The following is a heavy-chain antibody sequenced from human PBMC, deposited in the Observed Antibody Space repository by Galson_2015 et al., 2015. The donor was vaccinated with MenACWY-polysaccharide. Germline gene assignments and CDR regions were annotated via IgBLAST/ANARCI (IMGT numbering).Heavy chain of an antibody. CDR3: TTDRWSSTSCWYDYGRDV. J-gene: IGHJ6*02. V-gene: IGHV3-15*01. CDR2: IKRRSEGGTT. CDR1: GFTFSNVW. D-gene: IGHD2-2*01. Sequence: SLRLSCAASGFTFSNVWMSWVRQAPGKGLEWVGHIKRRSEGGTTDYAAPVKDRFIVSRDDSKSTLYLQMDNLKTEDTGVYYCTTDRWSSTSCWYDYGRDVWGQGTTVTVSS.